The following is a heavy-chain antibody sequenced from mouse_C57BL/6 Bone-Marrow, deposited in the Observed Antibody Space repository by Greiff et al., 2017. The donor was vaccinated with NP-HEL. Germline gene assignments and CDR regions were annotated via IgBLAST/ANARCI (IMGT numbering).Heavy chain of an antibody. CDR1: GFNIKDDY. D-gene: IGHD2-12*01. Sequence: EVQLQQPGAELVRPGASVKLSCTASGFNIKDDYMHWVKQRPEQGLEWIGWIDPENGDTEYASKFKGKATITADTSSNTAYLQLSSLTSEDAAVYDCYTYSNDAMDYWGQGTSVTVSS. CDR3: YTYSNDAMDY. J-gene: IGHJ4*01. V-gene: IGHV14-4*01. CDR2: IDPENGDT.